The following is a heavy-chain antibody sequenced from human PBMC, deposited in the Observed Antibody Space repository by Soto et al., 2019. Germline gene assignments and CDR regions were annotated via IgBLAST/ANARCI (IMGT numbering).Heavy chain of an antibody. J-gene: IGHJ4*02. D-gene: IGHD2-2*01. CDR2: LSRSGIGK. V-gene: IGHV3-23*01. Sequence: GGSMRLSCAASGFSVTSYAMSWLRPAPGKGLEWVSVLSRSGIGKEYADSVKGRFTISRDTSRNTPYLQMTGLRVEDTAVYYCAQDRYCSATSCQDFGSWGQGTLVTVSS. CDR3: AQDRYCSATSCQDFGS. CDR1: GFSVTSYA.